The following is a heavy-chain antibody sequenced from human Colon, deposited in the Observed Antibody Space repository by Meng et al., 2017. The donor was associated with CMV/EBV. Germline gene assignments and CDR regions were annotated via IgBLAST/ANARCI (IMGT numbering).Heavy chain of an antibody. V-gene: IGHV3-73*01. CDR2: IRNKANNYAT. CDR1: GFTFSDST. CDR3: ARDNSRVQGNIPILVVPRGFDY. D-gene: IGHD3-22*01. J-gene: IGHJ4*02. Sequence: GESLKISCAASGFTFSDSTMHWVRQASGKGLEWVGHIRNKANNYATAYAASVKGRFTISRDNAKNSLYLQMNSLSADDTAVYYCARDNSRVQGNIPILVVPRGFDYWGQGTVVTVSS.